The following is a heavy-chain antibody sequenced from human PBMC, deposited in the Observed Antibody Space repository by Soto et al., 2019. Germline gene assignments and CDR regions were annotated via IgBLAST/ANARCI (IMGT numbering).Heavy chain of an antibody. D-gene: IGHD4-17*01. CDR3: ARAGGTTVTGLWHFDS. CDR1: GFTFNTYS. Sequence: QVQLEESGGGVVQPGRSLRLSCEASGFTFNTYSMHWVRQPPGKGLAWRAAIGYDGTQKYYADSVKGRFIISRDNSKKTLYLEMNSLRAEDTAVYYCARAGGTTVTGLWHFDSWGQGTLVTVSS. CDR2: IGYDGTQK. V-gene: IGHV3-33*01. J-gene: IGHJ4*02.